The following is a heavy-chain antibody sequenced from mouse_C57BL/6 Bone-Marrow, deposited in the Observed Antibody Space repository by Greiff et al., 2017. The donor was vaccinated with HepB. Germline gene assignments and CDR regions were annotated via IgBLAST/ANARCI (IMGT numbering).Heavy chain of an antibody. Sequence: EVQLQQSGPELVKPGASVKIPCKASGYTFTDYNMDWVKQSHGKSLEWIGDINPNNGGTIYNQKFKGKATLTVDKSSSTSYMELRSLTSEDAAVYYCARRVLRRQYYFDYWGQGTTLTVSS. CDR2: INPNNGGT. D-gene: IGHD2-4*01. CDR3: ARRVLRRQYYFDY. V-gene: IGHV1-18*01. CDR1: GYTFTDYN. J-gene: IGHJ2*01.